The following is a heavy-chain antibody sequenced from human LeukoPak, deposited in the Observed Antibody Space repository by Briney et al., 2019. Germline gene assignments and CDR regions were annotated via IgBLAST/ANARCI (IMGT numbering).Heavy chain of an antibody. Sequence: GGSLRLSCAASGFTFSNYAMTWVRQSPGKGLEWVSGISASGGTTYYADSVKGRFTISRDNAKNSLYLQMNSLRAEDTAVYYCARRLAVGLFDYWGQGTLVTVSS. CDR1: GFTFSNYA. D-gene: IGHD1-26*01. J-gene: IGHJ4*02. CDR3: ARRLAVGLFDY. V-gene: IGHV3-23*01. CDR2: ISASGGTT.